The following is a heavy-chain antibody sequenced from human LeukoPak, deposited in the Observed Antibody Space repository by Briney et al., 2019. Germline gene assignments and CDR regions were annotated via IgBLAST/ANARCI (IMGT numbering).Heavy chain of an antibody. CDR3: ARETTAAAGTGPHNWFDP. Sequence: SETLSLTCTVSGGSISSYYWSWIRQPAGKGLEWIGRIYTSGSTNYNPSLKSRVTMSVDTSKNQFSLKLSSVTAADTAVYYCARETTAAAGTGPHNWFDPWGQGTLVTVSS. CDR1: GGSISSYY. CDR2: IYTSGST. V-gene: IGHV4-4*07. D-gene: IGHD6-13*01. J-gene: IGHJ5*02.